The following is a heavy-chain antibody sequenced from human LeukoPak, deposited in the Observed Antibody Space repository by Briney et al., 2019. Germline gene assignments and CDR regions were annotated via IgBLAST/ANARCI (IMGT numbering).Heavy chain of an antibody. CDR2: ISYDGSNK. CDR1: GFTFSSYA. CDR3: AREWIVVVIEDAFDI. V-gene: IGHV3-30*04. Sequence: PGGSLRLSCAASGFTFSSYAMHWVRQAPGKGLEWVAVISYDGSNKYYADSVKGRFTISRDNSKNTLYLQMNSLRAEDTAVYYCAREWIVVVIEDAFDIWGQGTMVTVSS. D-gene: IGHD3-22*01. J-gene: IGHJ3*02.